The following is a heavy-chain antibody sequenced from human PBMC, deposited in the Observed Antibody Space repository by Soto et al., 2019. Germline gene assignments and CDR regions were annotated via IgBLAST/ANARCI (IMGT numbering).Heavy chain of an antibody. CDR1: GGSFSSHA. J-gene: IGHJ6*02. Sequence: QVQLVQSGAEVKKPGSSVKVSCKACGGSFSSHAVSWVRQAPGEGLEWMGAIIPTLNTVTYAPKFQGRVTIWADEYTGTATIELRSLRSEDTAVYYCATRWTIRRVVGYYYYGMDAWGQGTTVSVS. CDR3: ATRWTIRRVVGYYYYGMDA. CDR2: IIPTLNTV. D-gene: IGHD3-10*01. V-gene: IGHV1-69*11.